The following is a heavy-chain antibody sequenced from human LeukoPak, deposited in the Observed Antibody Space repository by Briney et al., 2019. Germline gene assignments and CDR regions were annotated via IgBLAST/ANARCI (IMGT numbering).Heavy chain of an antibody. J-gene: IGHJ4*02. CDR2: ISGSGGST. Sequence: GGSLRLSCAASGFTFSSYAMSWVRQAPGKGLEWVSGISGSGGSTYYADSVKGRFTISRDNSKNTLYLQMNSLRAEDTAVYYCAKDTSSGWYYKFDYWGQGTLVTVSS. CDR1: GFTFSSYA. V-gene: IGHV3-23*01. CDR3: AKDTSSGWYYKFDY. D-gene: IGHD6-19*01.